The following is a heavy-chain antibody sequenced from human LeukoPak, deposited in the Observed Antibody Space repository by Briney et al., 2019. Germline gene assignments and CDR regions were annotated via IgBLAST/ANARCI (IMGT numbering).Heavy chain of an antibody. V-gene: IGHV4-4*07. CDR3: ARVGYRVSSFGYVRSDAFDI. J-gene: IGHJ3*02. CDR1: GGFNTNYY. Sequence: SETLSLTCTVSGGFNTNYYWTWIRQPAGKGLEWIGRVHASGTVNYNPSLKSRVTITVEASQNRISLWLNSATAADTAVYYCARVGYRVSSFGYVRSDAFDIWAQGTTVIVSA. CDR2: VHASGTV. D-gene: IGHD5-18*01.